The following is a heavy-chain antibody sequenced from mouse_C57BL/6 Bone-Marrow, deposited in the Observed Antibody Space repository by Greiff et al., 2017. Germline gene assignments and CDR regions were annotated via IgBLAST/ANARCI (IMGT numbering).Heavy chain of an antibody. CDR1: GFNIKDDY. D-gene: IGHD1-1*01. CDR2: IDPENGDT. V-gene: IGHV14-4*01. CDR3: TTPFITTVVATDLDY. J-gene: IGHJ2*01. Sequence: EVQLQQSGAELVRPGASVKLSCTASGFNIKDDYMHWVKQRPEQGLEWIGWIDPENGDTEYASKFQGKATITADTSSNTAYLQLSSLTSEDTAVYYCTTPFITTVVATDLDYWGQGTTLTVSS.